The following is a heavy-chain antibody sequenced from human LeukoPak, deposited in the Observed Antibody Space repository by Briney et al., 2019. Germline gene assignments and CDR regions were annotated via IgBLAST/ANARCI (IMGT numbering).Heavy chain of an antibody. D-gene: IGHD3-22*01. J-gene: IGHJ3*02. CDR3: AKDQGARSGSGFVALDI. CDR2: ISPSGGIT. Sequence: GGSLRLSCAASGFTFSTYGMNWVRQAPGKGLEWVSGISPSGGITYYTDSVKGRFTISRDNSKHTVSLQMNSLRGEDTAVYYCAKDQGARSGSGFVALDIWGQGTMVTVSS. CDR1: GFTFSTYG. V-gene: IGHV3-23*01.